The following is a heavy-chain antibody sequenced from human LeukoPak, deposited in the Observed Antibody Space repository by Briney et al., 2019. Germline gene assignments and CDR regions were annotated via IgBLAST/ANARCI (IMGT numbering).Heavy chain of an antibody. Sequence: ASVKVSCKASGYTFTSYYMHWVRQAPGQGLEWMGIINPSGGSTSYAQKFQGRVTMTRDTSTSTVYMELSSLRSEDTAVYYCARSSITRVQLMWDFDYWGQGTLVTVPS. CDR1: GYTFTSYY. V-gene: IGHV1-46*01. CDR3: ARSSITRVQLMWDFDY. CDR2: INPSGGST. J-gene: IGHJ4*02. D-gene: IGHD5-18*01.